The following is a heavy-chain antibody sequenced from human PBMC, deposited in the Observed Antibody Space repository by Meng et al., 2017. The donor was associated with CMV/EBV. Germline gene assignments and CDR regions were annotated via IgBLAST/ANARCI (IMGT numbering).Heavy chain of an antibody. CDR1: GYSFTSYW. J-gene: IGHJ4*02. V-gene: IGHV5-51*01. CDR3: ARHKCSGCRCYSGSDY. Sequence: GESLKISCQGSGYSFTSYWIGWVRQMPGKGLEWRGIIYPGDSDTRYSPSFQGQVTISADKSISTAYLQGSSLKASDTAMYYCARHKCSGCRCYSGSDYWGQGTLVTVSS. D-gene: IGHD2-15*01. CDR2: IYPGDSDT.